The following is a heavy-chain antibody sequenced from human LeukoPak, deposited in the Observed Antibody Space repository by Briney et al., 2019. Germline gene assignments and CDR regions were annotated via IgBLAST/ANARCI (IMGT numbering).Heavy chain of an antibody. CDR3: ASPHYKKYCSGGGCYPNDFDY. J-gene: IGHJ4*02. V-gene: IGHV1-8*01. D-gene: IGHD2-15*01. CDR1: GYTFTSYD. CDR2: MNPNSGNT. Sequence: ASVKVSCKASGYTFTSYDINWVRQATGQGLEWMGRMNPNSGNTGYAQKFQGRVTMTRNTSISTAYMELSSLRSEDTAVYYCASPHYKKYCSGGGCYPNDFDYWGQGTLVTVSS.